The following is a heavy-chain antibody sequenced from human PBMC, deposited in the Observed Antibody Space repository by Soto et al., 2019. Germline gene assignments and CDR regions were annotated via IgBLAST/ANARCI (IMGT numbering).Heavy chain of an antibody. V-gene: IGHV1-2*04. D-gene: IGHD2-15*01. CDR3: ARVTLGYCSGGSCLANDAFDI. CDR2: INPNSGGT. CDR1: GGTFSSYA. J-gene: IGHJ3*02. Sequence: ASVKVSCKASGGTFSSYAISWVRQAPGQGLEWMGWINPNSGGTNYAQKFQGWVTMTRDTSISTAYMELSRLRSDDTAVYYCARVTLGYCSGGSCLANDAFDIWGQGTMVTVSS.